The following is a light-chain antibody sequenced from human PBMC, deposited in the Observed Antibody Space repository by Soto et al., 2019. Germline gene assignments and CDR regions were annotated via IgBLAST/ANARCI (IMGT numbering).Light chain of an antibody. J-gene: IGKJ4*01. CDR2: AAS. Sequence: DIQMTPSPSSLPASVGDRVPITCRASQSISSYLNWYQQKPGKAPKLLIYAASSLQSGVPSRFSGSGSGTDFTLTISSLQPEDFATYYCQQSYSFCLTFGGVTKVDIK. CDR1: QSISSY. CDR3: QQSYSFCLT. V-gene: IGKV1-39*01.